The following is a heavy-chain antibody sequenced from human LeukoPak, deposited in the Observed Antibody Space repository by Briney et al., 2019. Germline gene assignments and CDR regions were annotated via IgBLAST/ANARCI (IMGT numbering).Heavy chain of an antibody. CDR2: ISYDGSNK. V-gene: IGHV3-30*18. Sequence: GRSLRLSCAASGFTFSSYGMHWVRQAPGKGLEWVAVISYDGSNKNYADSVKGRVTISRDNSKNTLYLQMNSLRAEDTAVYYCAKDWYYDGSGSYDNRLGHYYYYGIDVWAKGPRSPSP. CDR1: GFTFSSYG. D-gene: IGHD3-10*01. CDR3: AKDWYYDGSGSYDNRLGHYYYYGIDV. J-gene: IGHJ6*02.